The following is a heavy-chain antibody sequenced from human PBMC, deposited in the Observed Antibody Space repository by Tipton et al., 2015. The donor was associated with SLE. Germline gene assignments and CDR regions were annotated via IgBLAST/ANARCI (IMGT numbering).Heavy chain of an antibody. Sequence: TLSLTCSVSGGSISSNYWIWIPQPPGKGLEWIGYISDGGGSNYNPSLKRRVTISVDTAKNQFSLKLSSVTAADTAVYYCARGVVVAANFYNYTMDVWGQGTTVTVSS. D-gene: IGHD2-15*01. J-gene: IGHJ6*02. CDR1: GGSISSNY. CDR3: ARGVVVAANFYNYTMDV. CDR2: ISDGGGS. V-gene: IGHV4-59*12.